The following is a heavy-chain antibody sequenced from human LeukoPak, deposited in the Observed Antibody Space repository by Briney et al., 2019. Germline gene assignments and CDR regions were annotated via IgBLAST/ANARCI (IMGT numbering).Heavy chain of an antibody. J-gene: IGHJ4*02. CDR3: ARQIASAGTAGFGF. CDR2: IYSTGST. D-gene: IGHD6-13*01. Sequence: SETLSLTCTVSGGSISSYYWSWIRQPAGKGLEWIGRIYSTGSTNYNPSLKSRVTISVDTSKNQFSLRLRSVTAADTAVYYCARQIASAGTAGFGFWGQGALVTVSS. V-gene: IGHV4-4*07. CDR1: GGSISSYY.